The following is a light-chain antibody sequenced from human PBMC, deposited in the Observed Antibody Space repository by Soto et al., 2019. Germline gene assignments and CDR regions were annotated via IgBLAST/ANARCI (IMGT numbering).Light chain of an antibody. J-gene: IGKJ4*01. CDR3: QQLNSYPLT. V-gene: IGKV1-9*01. CDR2: AAS. CDR1: QGISSF. Sequence: DIQVTQSPSFLSASVGDRVTITCRASQGISSFLAWYQQKPGKAPKLLIYAASTLQSGVPSRFSGSGSGTEFTLTVSSLQPEDFATYFCQQLNSYPLTFGGGTKVEI.